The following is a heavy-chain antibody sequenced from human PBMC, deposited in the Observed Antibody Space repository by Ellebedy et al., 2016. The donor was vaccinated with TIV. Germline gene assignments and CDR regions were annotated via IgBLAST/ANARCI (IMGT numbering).Heavy chain of an antibody. V-gene: IGHV3-15*01. D-gene: IGHD5-18*01. CDR2: IKGESEGGTS. J-gene: IGHJ3*01. Sequence: GESLKISCAASGVTISGAWMSWVRQGPGKELEWVGRIKGESEGGTSVYAAPVKDRFIISRVRSTNTLFLQMNSLRIDDTGVYYCTTEGNTYGYHALDLWGQGTVVTVSS. CDR3: TTEGNTYGYHALDL. CDR1: GVTISGAW.